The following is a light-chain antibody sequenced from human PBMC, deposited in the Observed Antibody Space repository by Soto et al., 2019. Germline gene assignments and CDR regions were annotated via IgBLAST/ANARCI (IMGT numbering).Light chain of an antibody. CDR2: GAS. J-gene: IGKJ4*01. CDR3: QQYDTWPLT. V-gene: IGKV3D-15*01. CDR1: QSVDRN. Sequence: EIVMTQSPGTLSVSTEEGATLSCRASQSVDRNLAWYQQKPGQAPRLLIYGASTRPTGIPDRFSGSGSGTDFSSTISSLQSEDFAVYYCQQYDTWPLTFGGGTKVEIK.